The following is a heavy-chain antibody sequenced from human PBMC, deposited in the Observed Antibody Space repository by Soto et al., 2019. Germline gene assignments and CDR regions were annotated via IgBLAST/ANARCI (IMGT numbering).Heavy chain of an antibody. J-gene: IGHJ5*02. D-gene: IGHD3-22*01. CDR3: ARDNYYYSSGWFDP. Sequence: QVQLVESGGGLVKPGGSLRLSCAASGFTFSDYYMSWIRQAPGKGREWVSYISSSSSYTNYADSVKGRFTISRDNAKNSLYLQMNSLRAEDTAVYYCARDNYYYSSGWFDPWGQGTLVTVSS. CDR2: ISSSSSYT. V-gene: IGHV3-11*05. CDR1: GFTFSDYY.